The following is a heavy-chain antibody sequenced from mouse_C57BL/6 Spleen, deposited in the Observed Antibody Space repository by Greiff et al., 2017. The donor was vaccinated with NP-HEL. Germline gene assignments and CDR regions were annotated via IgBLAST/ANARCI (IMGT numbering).Heavy chain of an antibody. CDR3: AREDIYDGYYVYAMDY. D-gene: IGHD2-3*01. V-gene: IGHV1-72*01. CDR1: GYTFTSYW. Sequence: QVQLKQPGAELVKPGASVKLSCKASGYTFTSYWMHWVKQWPGRGLEWIGRIDPNSGGTKYNEKFKSKATLTVDKPSSTAYMKHSSLTSEDSAVYYCAREDIYDGYYVYAMDYWGQGTSVTVSS. J-gene: IGHJ4*01. CDR2: IDPNSGGT.